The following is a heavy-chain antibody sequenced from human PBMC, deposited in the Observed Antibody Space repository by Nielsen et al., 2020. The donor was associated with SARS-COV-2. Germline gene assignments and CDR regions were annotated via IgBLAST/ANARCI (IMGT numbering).Heavy chain of an antibody. V-gene: IGHV3-30*04. Sequence: GGSLRLSCAASGFTFSNYAMHWVRQAPGKGLQWMAIISFDGTDHYADSVKGRFTISRDNSKNTIYLQMNSLKLEDTAVYFCARETIDHTSSFIDFWGQGTLVTVSS. D-gene: IGHD2-2*01. CDR2: ISFDGTD. CDR3: ARETIDHTSSFIDF. CDR1: GFTFSNYA. J-gene: IGHJ4*02.